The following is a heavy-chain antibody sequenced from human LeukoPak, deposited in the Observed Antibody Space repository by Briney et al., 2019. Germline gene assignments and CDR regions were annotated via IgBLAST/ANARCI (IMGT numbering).Heavy chain of an antibody. CDR2: ISSSGSTI. CDR3: AHPTEYSSSWYGNWFDP. CDR1: GFTFSDYY. Sequence: GGSLRLSCAASGFTFSDYYMSWIRQAPGKGLEWVSYISSSGSTIYYADSVKGRFTISRDNAKNSLYLQMNSLRAEDTAVYYCAHPTEYSSSWYGNWFDPWGQGTLVTVSS. J-gene: IGHJ5*02. D-gene: IGHD6-13*01. V-gene: IGHV3-11*01.